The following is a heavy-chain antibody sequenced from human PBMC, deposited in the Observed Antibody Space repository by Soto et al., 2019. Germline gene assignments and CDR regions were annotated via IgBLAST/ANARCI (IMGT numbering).Heavy chain of an antibody. CDR2: ISAYNGNT. V-gene: IGHV1-18*01. J-gene: IGHJ4*02. Sequence: ASVKVSCKASGYTFTSYGISWVRQAPGQGLEWMGWISAYNGNTNYAQKLQGRVTMTTDTSTSIAYMELRSLRSDDTAVYYCARDWAVAGPFDYWGQGTLVTVSS. CDR1: GYTFTSYG. D-gene: IGHD6-13*01. CDR3: ARDWAVAGPFDY.